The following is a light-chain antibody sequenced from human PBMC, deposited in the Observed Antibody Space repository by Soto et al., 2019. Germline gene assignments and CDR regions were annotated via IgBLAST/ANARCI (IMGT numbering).Light chain of an antibody. Sequence: EIVLTQSPGTLSLSPGERATLSCRASQSVGYNLAWYQQKPGQAPRLLIYAASTRATGIPARFSGSGSGTDFTLTISSREPEDVAVYNCQYRSNWSPGTFGQGTRLEV. V-gene: IGKV3-11*01. CDR3: QYRSNWSPGT. CDR2: AAS. CDR1: QSVGYN. J-gene: IGKJ5*01.